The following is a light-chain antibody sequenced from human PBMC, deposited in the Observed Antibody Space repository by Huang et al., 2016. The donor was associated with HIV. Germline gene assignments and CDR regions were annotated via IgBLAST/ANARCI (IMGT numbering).Light chain of an antibody. CDR2: KAS. CDR3: QQYGNYFT. Sequence: DIQMTQSPSTLSASVGDRVTITCRASQNISAWLAWYQRKPGKAPKLLIFKASNLEYGVPSRFSGSGSGTEFTFSIASLQPDDFAAYYCQQYGNYFTFGGGTKV. CDR1: QNISAW. V-gene: IGKV1-5*03. J-gene: IGKJ4*01.